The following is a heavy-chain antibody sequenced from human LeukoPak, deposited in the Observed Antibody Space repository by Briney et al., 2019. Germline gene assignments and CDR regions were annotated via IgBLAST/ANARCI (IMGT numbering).Heavy chain of an antibody. J-gene: IGHJ3*02. CDR1: GFTFSSYW. CDR2: INSDGSST. Sequence: GGSLRLSCAASGFTFSSYWMHWVRQAPGKGLVWVSRINSDGSSTSYADSVKGRFTISRDNAKNTLYLQMHSLRAEDTAVYYCATETSAWSAFDIWGQGTMVTVSA. CDR3: ATETSAWSAFDI. D-gene: IGHD6-19*01. V-gene: IGHV3-74*01.